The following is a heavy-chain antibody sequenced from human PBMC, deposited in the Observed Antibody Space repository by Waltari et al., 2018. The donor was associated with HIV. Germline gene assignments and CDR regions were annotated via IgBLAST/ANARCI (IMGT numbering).Heavy chain of an antibody. D-gene: IGHD2-2*01. CDR3: AREGNVPAFDY. J-gene: IGHJ4*02. CDR2: INPSGGST. Sequence: QVLLVQSGAEVKKPGASVKVSCKASGYTFPNYSMHWVRQAPGQGLEWMGIINPSGGSTSYAQKFQGTVTMTRDTSTSTVYMEVSSLRSDDTAVYYCAREGNVPAFDYWGQGTLVTVSS. CDR1: GYTFPNYS. V-gene: IGHV1-46*01.